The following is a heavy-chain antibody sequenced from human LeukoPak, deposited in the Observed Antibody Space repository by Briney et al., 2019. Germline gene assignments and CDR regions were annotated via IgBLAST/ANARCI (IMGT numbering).Heavy chain of an antibody. CDR1: GFTFSNAW. V-gene: IGHV3-15*01. CDR2: IKSKTDGGTT. CDR3: TTGSYGDSREYYFDY. D-gene: IGHD4-17*01. Sequence: GGSLRLSCAASGFTFSNAWMSWVHQAPGKGLEWVGRIKSKTDGGTTDYAAPVKGRFTISRDDSKNTLYLQMNSLKTEDTAVYYCTTGSYGDSREYYFDYWGQGTLVTVSS. J-gene: IGHJ4*02.